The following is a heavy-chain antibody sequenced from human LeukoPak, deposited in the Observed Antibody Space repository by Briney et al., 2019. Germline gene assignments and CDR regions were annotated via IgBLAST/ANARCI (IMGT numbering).Heavy chain of an antibody. CDR2: INHSGST. D-gene: IGHD3-3*01. Sequence: SETLSLTCAVYGGSFSGYYWSWIRQPPGKGLEWIGEINHSGSTNYNPSLTSRGTISVERSKKQYSLTRRSITAADRAVSYFAGYSAVLRFFTIWGQGTMVTVAS. CDR1: GGSFSGYY. J-gene: IGHJ3*02. CDR3: AGYSAVLRFFTI. V-gene: IGHV4-34*01.